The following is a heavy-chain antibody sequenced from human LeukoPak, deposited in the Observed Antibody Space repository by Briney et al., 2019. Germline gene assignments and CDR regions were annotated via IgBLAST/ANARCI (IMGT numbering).Heavy chain of an antibody. J-gene: IGHJ4*02. CDR2: IKSKTDGGTT. V-gene: IGHV3-15*01. CDR3: TTEADYYDSSGYPKFDY. D-gene: IGHD3-22*01. Sequence: PGGSLRLSCAASGFTFSNAWMSWVRQAPGKGLKWVGRIKSKTDGGTTDYAAPVKGRFTISRDDSKNTLYLQMNSLKTEDTAVYYCTTEADYYDSSGYPKFDYWGQGTLVTVSS. CDR1: GFTFSNAW.